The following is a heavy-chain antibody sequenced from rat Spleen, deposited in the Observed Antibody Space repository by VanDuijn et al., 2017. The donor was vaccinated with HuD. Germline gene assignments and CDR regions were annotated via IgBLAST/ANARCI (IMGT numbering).Heavy chain of an antibody. J-gene: IGHJ4*01. V-gene: IGHV5S13*01. CDR1: GFTFSNCD. Sequence: EVQLVESGGGLVQPGRSMKLSCVASGFTFSNCDMAWVRQAPKKGLEWVAYISYNGGSTYYRDSVKGRFTISRDNAKNTQYLQMDSLRSEDTATYYCTRGYVMDAWGQGASVTVSS. CDR3: TRGYVMDA. CDR2: ISYNGGST.